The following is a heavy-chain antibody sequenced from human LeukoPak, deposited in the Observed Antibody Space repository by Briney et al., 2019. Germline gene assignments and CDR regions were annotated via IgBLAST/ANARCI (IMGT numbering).Heavy chain of an antibody. CDR3: ARQVRETGIAAAGADYYYYYMDV. J-gene: IGHJ6*03. CDR2: ISAYNGNT. Sequence: ASVKVSCKASGYTFTSYGISWVRQAPGQGLEWMGWISAYNGNTNYAQKLQGRVTMTTDTSTSTAYMELRRQRSDDTAVYYCARQVRETGIAAAGADYYYYYMDVWGKGTTVTVSS. CDR1: GYTFTSYG. D-gene: IGHD6-13*01. V-gene: IGHV1-18*01.